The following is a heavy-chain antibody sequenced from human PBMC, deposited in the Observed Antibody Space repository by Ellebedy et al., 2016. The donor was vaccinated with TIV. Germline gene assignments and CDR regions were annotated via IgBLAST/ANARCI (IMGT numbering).Heavy chain of an antibody. CDR1: GFTFNIYA. D-gene: IGHD3-3*01. CDR2: IGPSGDST. CDR3: ASACFGVACHFEH. V-gene: IGHV3-23*01. J-gene: IGHJ4*02. Sequence: GESLKISCSASGFTFNIYAMTWVRQAPGKGLEWVSLIGPSGDSTYYADSVKGRFTISRDNSKNTLSLQMNSLRAEDTAVYYCASACFGVACHFEHWGQGTLVTVSS.